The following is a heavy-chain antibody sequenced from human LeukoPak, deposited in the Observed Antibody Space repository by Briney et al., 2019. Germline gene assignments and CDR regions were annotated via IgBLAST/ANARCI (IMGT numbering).Heavy chain of an antibody. D-gene: IGHD3-16*01. V-gene: IGHV3-30*02. J-gene: IGHJ4*02. Sequence: GGSLRLSCAASGFTFSSYGMHWVRQPPGKGLEWVAFLRYDGSNKYYADSVKGRFTISRDNSKNTLYLQMNSLRAEDTAVYYCAKDRGGFPYYFDYWGQGTLVTVSS. CDR2: LRYDGSNK. CDR3: AKDRGGFPYYFDY. CDR1: GFTFSSYG.